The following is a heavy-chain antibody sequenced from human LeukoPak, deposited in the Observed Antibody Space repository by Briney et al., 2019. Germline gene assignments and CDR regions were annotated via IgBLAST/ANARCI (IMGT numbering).Heavy chain of an antibody. V-gene: IGHV3-21*01. J-gene: IGHJ5*02. Sequence: GGSLRLSCAASGFTFSSYSMNWVRQAPGKGLEWVSSISSSSSYIYYADSVKGRFTISRGNAKNSLYLQMNSLRAEDTAVYYCARDRIAVAAVDPWGQGTLVTVSS. D-gene: IGHD6-19*01. CDR1: GFTFSSYS. CDR3: ARDRIAVAAVDP. CDR2: ISSSSSYI.